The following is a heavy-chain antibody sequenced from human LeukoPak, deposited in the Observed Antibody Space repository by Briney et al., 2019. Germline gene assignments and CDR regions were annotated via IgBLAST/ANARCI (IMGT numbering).Heavy chain of an antibody. CDR3: ARSSGYSRGAMDV. CDR1: GGSISSSNYC. D-gene: IGHD3-22*01. J-gene: IGHJ6*03. V-gene: IGHV4-39*07. CDR2: IYYSGST. Sequence: SETLSLTCTVSGGSISSSNYCWGWIRQPPGKGLEWIGSIYYSGSTYYNPSLKSRVTISVDTSKNQFSLKLSSVTAADTAVYYCARSSGYSRGAMDVWGKGTTVTVSS.